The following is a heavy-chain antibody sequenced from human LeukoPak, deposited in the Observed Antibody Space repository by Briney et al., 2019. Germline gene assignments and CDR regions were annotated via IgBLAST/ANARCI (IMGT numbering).Heavy chain of an antibody. CDR2: IYASGST. V-gene: IGHV4-4*07. CDR1: GGSISNYY. CDR3: ARDFYGDDGHHPFDY. J-gene: IGHJ4*02. Sequence: SETLSLTCSVSGGSISNYYWNWLRQPAGKGLEWIGRIYASGSTNYNPYLKSRVTISMDKSKNHFSLNLKSVTAADTAFYYCARDFYGDDGHHPFDYWGQGIQVIVSS. D-gene: IGHD2/OR15-2a*01.